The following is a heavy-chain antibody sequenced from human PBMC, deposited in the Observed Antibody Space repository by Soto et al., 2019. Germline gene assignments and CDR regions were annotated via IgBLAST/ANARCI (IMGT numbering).Heavy chain of an antibody. CDR2: IYWYDDK. Sequence: QITLKESGPTLVKPTQTPTLTCTFSGFSLSTSAVGVGWIRQPPGKALDWLALIYWYDDKQYSPSLKSRFTITKDTSKIQVVLTVTNMDPVDTVTYYCTHLYNYGTYYFGYWGQGTLVTVSS. J-gene: IGHJ4*02. CDR1: GFSLSTSAVG. D-gene: IGHD5-18*01. V-gene: IGHV2-5*01. CDR3: THLYNYGTYYFGY.